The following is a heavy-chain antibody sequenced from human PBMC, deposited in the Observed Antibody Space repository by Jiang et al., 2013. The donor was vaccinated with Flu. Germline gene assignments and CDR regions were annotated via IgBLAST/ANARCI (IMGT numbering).Heavy chain of an antibody. V-gene: IGHV1-2*02. Sequence: GAEVKKPGASVKVSCKASGYTFTGYYMHWVRQAPGQGLEWMGWINPNSGGTNYAQKFQGRVTMTRDTSISTAYMELSRLRSDDTAVYYCASHRDSSGYYVPHGMDVWGQGTTVTVSS. CDR1: GYTFTGYY. CDR3: ASHRDSSGYYVPHGMDV. CDR2: INPNSGGT. D-gene: IGHD3-22*01. J-gene: IGHJ6*02.